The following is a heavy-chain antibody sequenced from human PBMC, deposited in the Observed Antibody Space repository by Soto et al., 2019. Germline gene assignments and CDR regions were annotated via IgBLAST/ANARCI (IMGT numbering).Heavy chain of an antibody. CDR3: ARMNITVAGSFDY. Sequence: SGPTLVNPTQTLTLTCTFSGFSLSTSGMCVSWNRLPSWKLLECLARVDWDDHKYYSTSLKTKLTISKVTSKNQVVLTMTNMDPVDTATYYCARMNITVAGSFDYWGQGTLVTVSS. V-gene: IGHV2-70*11. J-gene: IGHJ4*02. D-gene: IGHD6-19*01. CDR2: VDWDDHK. CDR1: GFSLSTSGMC.